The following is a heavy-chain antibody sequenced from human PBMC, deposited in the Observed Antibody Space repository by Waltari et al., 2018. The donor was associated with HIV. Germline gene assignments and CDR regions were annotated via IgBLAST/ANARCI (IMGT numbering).Heavy chain of an antibody. CDR2: IRYDGSNK. V-gene: IGHV3-30*02. D-gene: IGHD4-17*01. Sequence: QVQLVESGGGVVQPGGSLRLSCAASGFTFSSYGMHWVRQAPGKGLEWVAFIRYDGSNKYYADSVKGRFTISRDNSKNTLYLQMNSLRAEDTAVYYCAKVGTTVTPYDYWGQGTLVTVSS. J-gene: IGHJ4*02. CDR3: AKVGTTVTPYDY. CDR1: GFTFSSYG.